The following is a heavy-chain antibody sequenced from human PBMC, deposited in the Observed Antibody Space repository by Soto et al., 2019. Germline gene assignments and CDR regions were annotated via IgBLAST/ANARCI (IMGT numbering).Heavy chain of an antibody. CDR1: GGSVSSGSYY. Sequence: SETLSLTCTVSGGSVSSGSYYWSWIRQPPGKGLEWIGYIYYSGSTNYNPSLKSRVTISVDTSKNQFSLKLSSVTAADTAVYYCARKGGTTFYYYYGMDVWGQGTTVTVSS. D-gene: IGHD1-7*01. CDR3: ARKGGTTFYYYYGMDV. CDR2: IYYSGST. J-gene: IGHJ6*02. V-gene: IGHV4-61*01.